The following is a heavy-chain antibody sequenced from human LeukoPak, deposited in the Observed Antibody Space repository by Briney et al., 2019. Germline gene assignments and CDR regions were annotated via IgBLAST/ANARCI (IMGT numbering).Heavy chain of an antibody. V-gene: IGHV3-30-3*01. CDR2: ISYDGSNK. J-gene: IGHJ4*02. CDR3: AREPYGGNSGFDY. Sequence: GRSLRLSCAASGFTFSRYAMHWVRQAPGKGLEWVAVISYDGSNKYYADSVKGRFTISRDNSKNTLYLQMNSLRAEDTAVYYCAREPYGGNSGFDYWGQGTLVTVSS. CDR1: GFTFSRYA. D-gene: IGHD4-23*01.